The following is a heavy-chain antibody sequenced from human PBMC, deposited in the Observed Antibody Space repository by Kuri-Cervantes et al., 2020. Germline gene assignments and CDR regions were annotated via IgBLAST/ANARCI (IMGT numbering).Heavy chain of an antibody. Sequence: GESLKISFAASGFTFSNYAMSWVRQAPGKGLEWVSGISWSGGSTYYTDSVKGRFTISRDNSKNTLYLQMNSLRAEDTAVYYCARDPSREYYYDSSGYVDYWGQGTMVTVSS. CDR3: ARDPSREYYYDSSGYVDY. CDR1: GFTFSNYA. CDR2: ISWSGGST. J-gene: IGHJ4*02. D-gene: IGHD3-22*01. V-gene: IGHV3-23*01.